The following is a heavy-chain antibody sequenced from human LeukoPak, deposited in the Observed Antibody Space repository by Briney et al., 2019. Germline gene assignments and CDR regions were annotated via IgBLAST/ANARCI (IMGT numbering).Heavy chain of an antibody. Sequence: ASVKVSCKASGYTFTSLAIHWVRQAPGQRLEWMGWINTGNGNTKYSQNFQGRVTITRDTSASTAYMELSSLRSEDTAVYYCARVSGPNWSPFGYWGQGTLVTVSS. CDR2: INTGNGNT. CDR3: ARVSGPNWSPFGY. D-gene: IGHD1-1*01. J-gene: IGHJ4*02. V-gene: IGHV1-3*04. CDR1: GYTFTSLA.